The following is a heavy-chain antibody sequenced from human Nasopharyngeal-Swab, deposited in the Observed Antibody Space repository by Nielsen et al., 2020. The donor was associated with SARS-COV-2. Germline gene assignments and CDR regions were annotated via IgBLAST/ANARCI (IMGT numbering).Heavy chain of an antibody. CDR3: ARQGLYPHTLVNYDFWSGNYYYGMDV. V-gene: IGHV1-18*01. D-gene: IGHD3-3*01. J-gene: IGHJ6*02. CDR2: ISAYNGNT. Sequence: WVRQAPGQGLEWMGWISAYNGNTNYAQKLQGRVTMTTDTSTSTAYMELSRLRSDDTAVYYCARQGLYPHTLVNYDFWSGNYYYGMDVWGQGTTVTVSS.